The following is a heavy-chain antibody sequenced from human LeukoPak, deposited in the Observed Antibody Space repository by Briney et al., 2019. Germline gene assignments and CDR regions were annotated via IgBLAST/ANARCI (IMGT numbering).Heavy chain of an antibody. CDR3: TTEHYDYVWGSYPYYFDY. CDR2: IKSKTDGGTT. V-gene: IGHV3-15*01. Sequence: GGSLRLSCAASGFTFSNAWMSWVRQAPGKGLEWVGRIKSKTDGGTTDYAAPVKGRFTISRDDSKNTLYLQMNSLKTEDTAVYYCTTEHYDYVWGSYPYYFDYWGQGTLVTVSS. D-gene: IGHD3-16*02. J-gene: IGHJ4*02. CDR1: GFTFSNAW.